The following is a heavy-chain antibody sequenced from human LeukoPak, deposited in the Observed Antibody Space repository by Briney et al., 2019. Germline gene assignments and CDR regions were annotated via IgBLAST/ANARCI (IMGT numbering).Heavy chain of an antibody. J-gene: IGHJ4*02. CDR3: AKSFPLPARLGYCSGGSCPFDY. D-gene: IGHD2-15*01. CDR1: GFTFSSYG. Sequence: SGGSLRLSCAASGFTFSSYGMHWVRQAPGKGLEWVAFIRYDGSNKYYADSVKGRFTISRDNSKNTLYLQMNSLGAEDTAVYYCAKSFPLPARLGYCSGGSCPFDYWGQGTLVTVSS. CDR2: IRYDGSNK. V-gene: IGHV3-30*02.